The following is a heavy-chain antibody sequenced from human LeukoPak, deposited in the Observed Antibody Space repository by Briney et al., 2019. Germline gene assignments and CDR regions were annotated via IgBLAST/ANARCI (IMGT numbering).Heavy chain of an antibody. D-gene: IGHD6-19*01. CDR1: GYTFTNYG. Sequence: ASVMVSCKASGYTFTNYGISWVRQAPGQGLEWMGWISTYNGNTNYAPELQGRVTMTTDTSTSTAYMELRSLRSDDTAVYYCAREGQLWLVRPFDSWGQGTLVTVSS. V-gene: IGHV1-18*01. CDR3: AREGQLWLVRPFDS. CDR2: ISTYNGNT. J-gene: IGHJ4*02.